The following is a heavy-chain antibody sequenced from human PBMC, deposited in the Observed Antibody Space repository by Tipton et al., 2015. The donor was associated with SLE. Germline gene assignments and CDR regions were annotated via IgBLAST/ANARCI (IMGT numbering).Heavy chain of an antibody. CDR2: IYYSGST. J-gene: IGHJ4*02. Sequence: TLFLTCTVSGGSVSSGSYYWSWIRQPPGKGLEWIGYIYYSGSTNYNPSLKSRVTISVDTSKNQFSLKLSSVTAADTAVYYCAREGDYYGSGSRDYWGQGTLVTVSS. V-gene: IGHV4-61*01. CDR1: GGSVSSGSYY. D-gene: IGHD3-10*01. CDR3: AREGDYYGSGSRDY.